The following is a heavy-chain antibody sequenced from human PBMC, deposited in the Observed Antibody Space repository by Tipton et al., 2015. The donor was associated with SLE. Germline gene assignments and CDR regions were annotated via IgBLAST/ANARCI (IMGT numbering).Heavy chain of an antibody. CDR3: ARVPPGGGFVILDS. D-gene: IGHD3-16*02. CDR1: GFSVSNYE. Sequence: SLRLSCAASGFSVSNYEMNWVRQAPGKGLEWVSYISRTGTATHYADSVKDRFTISRDNAKNSLYLQMHSLRAEDTAVYYCARVPPGGGFVILDSWGPGTLVTVSS. CDR2: ISRTGTAT. V-gene: IGHV3-48*03. J-gene: IGHJ5*02.